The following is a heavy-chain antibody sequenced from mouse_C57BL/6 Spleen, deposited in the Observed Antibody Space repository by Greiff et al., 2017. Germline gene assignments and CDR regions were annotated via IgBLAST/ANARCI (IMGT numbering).Heavy chain of an antibody. V-gene: IGHV1-69*01. CDR3: ARYYYGSSHPFDY. D-gene: IGHD1-1*01. CDR1: GYTFTSYW. Sequence: QVQLKQPGAELVMPGASVKLSCKASGYTFTSYWMHWVKQRPGQGLEWIGEIDPSDSYTNYNQKFKGKSTLTVDKSSSTAYMQLSSLTSEDSAVYYCARYYYGSSHPFDYWGQGTTLTVSS. J-gene: IGHJ2*01. CDR2: IDPSDSYT.